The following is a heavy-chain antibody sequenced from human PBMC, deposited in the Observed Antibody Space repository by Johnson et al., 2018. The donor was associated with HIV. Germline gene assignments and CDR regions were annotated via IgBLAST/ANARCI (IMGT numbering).Heavy chain of an antibody. CDR1: GFTFSSYW. Sequence: VQLVESGGGLVKPGGSLRLSCAASGFTFSSYWMHWVRQAPGKGLVWVSRINSDGSSRNYADSVKGRFTISRDNAKNTLYLQMNSLRAEDTAVYYCARVEWELDAFDIWGQGKMVTVSS. D-gene: IGHD1-26*01. V-gene: IGHV3-74*02. CDR2: INSDGSSR. J-gene: IGHJ3*02. CDR3: ARVEWELDAFDI.